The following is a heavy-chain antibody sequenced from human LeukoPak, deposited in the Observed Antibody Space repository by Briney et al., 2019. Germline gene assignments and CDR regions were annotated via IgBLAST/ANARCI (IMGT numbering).Heavy chain of an antibody. CDR3: AREIPGAMNAFDI. J-gene: IGHJ3*02. CDR1: GFTFSSYG. V-gene: IGHV3-7*01. Sequence: GGSLRLSCAASGFTFSSYGMSWVRQAPGKGLERVANIKEDGNKQYYLDSVKGRFTISRDNGKNSLYLQMNSLRAEDTAAFYCAREIPGAMNAFDIWGQGTMVTVSS. CDR2: IKEDGNKQ. D-gene: IGHD2-2*01.